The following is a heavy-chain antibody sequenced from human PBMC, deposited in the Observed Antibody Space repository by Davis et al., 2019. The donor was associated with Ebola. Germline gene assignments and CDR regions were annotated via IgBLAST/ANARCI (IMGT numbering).Heavy chain of an antibody. J-gene: IGHJ6*03. Sequence: SETLSLTCTVSGGSISSGGYYWSWIRQHPGKGLEWIGYIYYSGSTYYNPSLKSRVTISVDTSKNQFSLMLSSVTAADTAVYYCAGGSVLWFGELLYHYYYMDVWGKGTTVTVSS. V-gene: IGHV4-31*03. CDR3: AGGSVLWFGELLYHYYYMDV. CDR2: IYYSGST. CDR1: GGSISSGGYY. D-gene: IGHD3-10*01.